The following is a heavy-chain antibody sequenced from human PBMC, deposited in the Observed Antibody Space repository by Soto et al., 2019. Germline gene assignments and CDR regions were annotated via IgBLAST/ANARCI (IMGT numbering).Heavy chain of an antibody. CDR1: GFTFSSYA. CDR2: ISYDGSNK. V-gene: IGHV3-30-3*01. D-gene: IGHD5-12*01. CDR3: ARDRGYSGYDSLKN. Sequence: QVQLVESGGGVVQPGRSLRLSCAASGFTFSSYAMHWVRRAPGKGLEWVAVISYDGSNKYYADSVKGRFTISRDNSKNTLYLQMNSLRAEDTAVYYCARDRGYSGYDSLKNWGQGTLVTVSS. J-gene: IGHJ4*02.